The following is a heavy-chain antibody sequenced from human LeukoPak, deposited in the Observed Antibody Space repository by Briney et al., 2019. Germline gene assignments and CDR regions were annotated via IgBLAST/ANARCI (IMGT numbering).Heavy chain of an antibody. CDR3: AKDIVGADFKIGRIDI. D-gene: IGHD1-26*01. J-gene: IGHJ3*02. Sequence: PGGSLRLSCEASGFSFAEHAMHWVRQAPGKGLEWVSRISWNSGTIVYGDSVKGRFTISRDNAKKSPYLQMDSLRAEDTALYYCAKDIVGADFKIGRIDIWGQGTMVTVSS. CDR1: GFSFAEHA. CDR2: ISWNSGTI. V-gene: IGHV3-9*01.